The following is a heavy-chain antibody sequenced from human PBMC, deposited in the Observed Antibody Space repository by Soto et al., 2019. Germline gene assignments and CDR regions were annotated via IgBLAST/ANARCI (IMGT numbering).Heavy chain of an antibody. D-gene: IGHD3-10*01. Sequence: QVQLQESGPGLVKPSQTLSLTCTVSGGSISSGGYCWSWIRQHPGKGLEWIGYIYYSGSTYYNPSLKSRVTISVDTSKNQFSLKLSSVTAADTAVYYCAREIRSNYYGSGTGDYWGQGTLVTVSS. J-gene: IGHJ4*02. CDR2: IYYSGST. V-gene: IGHV4-31*03. CDR1: GGSISSGGYC. CDR3: AREIRSNYYGSGTGDY.